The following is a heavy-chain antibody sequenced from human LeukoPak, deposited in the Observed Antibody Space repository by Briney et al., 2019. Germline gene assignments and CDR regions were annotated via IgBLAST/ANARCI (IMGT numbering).Heavy chain of an antibody. CDR3: ARTSSWYAGAWFDS. Sequence: SETLSLTCTVSRGSIRTADYYWAWVRQPPGEGLEWLGSIYFSGTPFFNPSLKSRVAVSIDTSKNQFSLKVTSVNASDTAVYFCARTSSWYAGAWFDSWGQGTLVTVSS. CDR1: RGSIRTADYY. J-gene: IGHJ5*01. D-gene: IGHD6-13*01. CDR2: IYFSGTP. V-gene: IGHV4-39*01.